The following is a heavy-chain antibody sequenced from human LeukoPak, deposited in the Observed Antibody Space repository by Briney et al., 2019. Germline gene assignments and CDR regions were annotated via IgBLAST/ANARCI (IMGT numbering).Heavy chain of an antibody. J-gene: IGHJ4*02. CDR1: GGSITRYF. CDR2: FSYSWGT. V-gene: IGHV4-59*01. CDR3: ARGERLGLDY. D-gene: IGHD6-19*01. Sequence: PSETLSLTCTVSGGSITRYFWSWIRQPPGKGLEWIGYFSYSWGTNYNPSLKSRVTISLDTSKNHFSLKLSSVTAADTAVYYCARGERLGLDYWGQGTLVTVSS.